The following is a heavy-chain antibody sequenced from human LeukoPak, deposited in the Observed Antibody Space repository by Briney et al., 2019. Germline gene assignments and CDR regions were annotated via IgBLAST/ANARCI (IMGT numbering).Heavy chain of an antibody. D-gene: IGHD1-14*01. V-gene: IGHV3-7*01. CDR3: AKTGPETTSSHYFDS. J-gene: IGHJ4*02. Sequence: TGGSLRLSCAASGFTFTTYWMHWVRQAPGKGLEWVANIKQDGSEKYYVDSAKGRFTISRDNGKNSVYLQMNSLRAEDTAVYYCAKTGPETTSSHYFDSWGQGTLVVVSS. CDR1: GFTFTTYW. CDR2: IKQDGSEK.